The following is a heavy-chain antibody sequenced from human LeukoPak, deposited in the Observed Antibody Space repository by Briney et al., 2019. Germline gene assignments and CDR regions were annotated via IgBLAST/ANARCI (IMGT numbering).Heavy chain of an antibody. CDR1: GFTFSTYW. Sequence: GGSLRLSCVASGFTFSTYWMSWVRQALGKGLEWVANIKQDGSEKYYVDSVKGRCTISRDNAKNSLYLHMNSLRAEDTAVYYCARDYPPPPVAGPYYFDYGGQGTLVTVCS. V-gene: IGHV3-7*05. J-gene: IGHJ4*02. D-gene: IGHD6-19*01. CDR2: IKQDGSEK. CDR3: ARDYPPPPVAGPYYFDY.